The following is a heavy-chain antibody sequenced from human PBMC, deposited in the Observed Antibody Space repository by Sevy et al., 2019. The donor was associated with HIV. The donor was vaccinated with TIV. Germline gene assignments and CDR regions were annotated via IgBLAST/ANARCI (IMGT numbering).Heavy chain of an antibody. D-gene: IGHD3-22*01. Sequence: GESLKISCEGSGYSFTSPWIGWVRHMPGKGLEWMRIIYPDDSETRYSPSFQGQVTFSADKSISTAYLQWSSLKASDTAMYYCATSRSEYFDSSGYYIYWGQGTMVTVSS. J-gene: IGHJ4*02. CDR1: GYSFTSPW. V-gene: IGHV5-51*01. CDR2: IYPDDSET. CDR3: ATSRSEYFDSSGYYIY.